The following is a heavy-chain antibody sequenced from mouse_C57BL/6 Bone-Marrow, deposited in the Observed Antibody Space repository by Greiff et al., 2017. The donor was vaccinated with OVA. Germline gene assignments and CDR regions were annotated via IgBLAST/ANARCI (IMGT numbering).Heavy chain of an antibody. CDR2: IHPNSGST. CDR3: YGSSPWFAY. V-gene: IGHV1-64*01. Sequence: QAQLQQPGAELVKPGASVKLSCKASGYTFTSYWMHLVKQRPGQGLEWIGMIHPNSGSTNYNEKFKSKATLTVDKSSSTAYMQLSSLTSEDSAVYYCYGSSPWFAYWGQGTLVTVSA. CDR1: GYTFTSYW. J-gene: IGHJ3*01. D-gene: IGHD1-1*01.